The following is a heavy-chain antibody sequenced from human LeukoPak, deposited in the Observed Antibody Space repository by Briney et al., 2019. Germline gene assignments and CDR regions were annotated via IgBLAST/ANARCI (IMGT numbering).Heavy chain of an antibody. CDR3: ARGRWSYYKAHYYYYMDV. D-gene: IGHD3-10*01. J-gene: IGHJ6*03. CDR2: INHSGST. V-gene: IGHV4-34*01. Sequence: NPSETLSLTCAVYGGSFSGYYWSWIRQPPGKGLEWIGEINHSGSTNYNPSLKSRVTISVDTSKNQFSLKLSSVTAAGTAVYYCARGRWSYYKAHYYYYMDVWGKGTTVTVSS. CDR1: GGSFSGYY.